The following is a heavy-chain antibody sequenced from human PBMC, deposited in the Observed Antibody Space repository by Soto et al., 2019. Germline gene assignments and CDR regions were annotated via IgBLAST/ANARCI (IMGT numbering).Heavy chain of an antibody. D-gene: IGHD3-9*01. V-gene: IGHV3-23*01. CDR1: GFTFSSYA. J-gene: IGHJ5*02. CDR3: ADVDTYDILTGYLLT. Sequence: EVQLLESGGGLVQPGGSLRLSCAASGFTFSSYAMSWVRQAPGKGLEWVSAISGSGGSTYYADSVKGRFTISRDNSKNTLYLQMNSLRAEDTAVYYCADVDTYDILTGYLLTWGQGTLVTVSS. CDR2: ISGSGGST.